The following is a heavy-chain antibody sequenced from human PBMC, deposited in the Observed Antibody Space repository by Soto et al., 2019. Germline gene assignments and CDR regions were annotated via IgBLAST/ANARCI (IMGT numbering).Heavy chain of an antibody. CDR3: ARDQGDPVNLVRGFMFRDDWYFDL. CDR1: GFSFSGYT. Sequence: QVQLVESGGGVVQPGGSLRLSCAASGFSFSGYTMHWVRQAPGKGLEWVAVLSRDGKNRYYADSVKGRFTVSRDNSKNTMYLQMNSLRVEDMAVYYCARDQGDPVNLVRGFMFRDDWYFDLWGRGTLVTVSS. J-gene: IGHJ2*01. V-gene: IGHV3-30*01. D-gene: IGHD3-10*01. CDR2: LSRDGKNR.